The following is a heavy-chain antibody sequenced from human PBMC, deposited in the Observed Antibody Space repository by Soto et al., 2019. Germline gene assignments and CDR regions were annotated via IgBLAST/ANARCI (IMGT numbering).Heavy chain of an antibody. Sequence: PSETLSLTCTVSGGSISSGDYYWSWIRQPPGRGMEWIGYIYYSGSTYYNPSLKSRVTISVDTSKNQFSLKLSSVTAADTAVYYCAGAVYYYYYGMDVWGQGTTVTVSS. CDR3: AGAVYYYYYGMDV. V-gene: IGHV4-30-4*01. CDR1: GGSISSGDYY. J-gene: IGHJ6*02. CDR2: IYYSGST.